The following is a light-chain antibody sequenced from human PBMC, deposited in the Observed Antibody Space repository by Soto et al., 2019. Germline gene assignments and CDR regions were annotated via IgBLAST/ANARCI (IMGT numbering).Light chain of an antibody. CDR2: GPS. V-gene: IGKV3-20*01. CDR1: QRVSSTY. Sequence: EIVLTQSPGTLSLSPGEGATLSCRASQRVSSTYLAWHQQKPGQAPRLLIFGPSTRATGIPDRFSGSGSGTDFTLTISRLEPEDFAVYYCQHYGSSSWTFGQGTKVEIK. J-gene: IGKJ1*01. CDR3: QHYGSSSWT.